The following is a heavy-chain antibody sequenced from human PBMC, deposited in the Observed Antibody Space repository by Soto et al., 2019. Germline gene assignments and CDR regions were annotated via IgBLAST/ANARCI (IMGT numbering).Heavy chain of an antibody. CDR2: IYYSGST. CDR3: ARAGIAAQIDY. Sequence: QVQLQESGPGLVKPSETLSLTCTVSGGSISSYYWSWIRQPPGKGLEWIGYIYYSGSTNYNPSLKSRVTISVDTSKNQFSLKLSSVTAADTAVYYCARAGIAAQIDYWGQGTLVTVSS. D-gene: IGHD6-6*01. CDR1: GGSISSYY. V-gene: IGHV4-59*01. J-gene: IGHJ4*02.